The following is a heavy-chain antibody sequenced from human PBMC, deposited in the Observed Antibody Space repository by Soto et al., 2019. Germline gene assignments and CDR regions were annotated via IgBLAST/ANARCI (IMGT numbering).Heavy chain of an antibody. J-gene: IGHJ2*01. CDR1: GFTFSSSI. D-gene: IGHD4-17*01. V-gene: IGHV1-58*01. Sequence: SVKVSCKASGFTFSSSIVQWVRQARGQRLEWIGWIVVGSGHTNYEQKFQERVTITRDMSTSTAYMELSSLRSEDTAMYYCAAPDFGDYWYFDLWGRGTLVTVSS. CDR2: IVVGSGHT. CDR3: AAPDFGDYWYFDL.